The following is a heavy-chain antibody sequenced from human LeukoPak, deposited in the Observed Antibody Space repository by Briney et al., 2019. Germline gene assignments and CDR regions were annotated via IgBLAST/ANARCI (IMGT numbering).Heavy chain of an antibody. CDR1: GYTFIDYG. V-gene: IGHV1-18*01. CDR3: ARDAAAAGPFDY. Sequence: ASVKVSCKASGYTFIDYGVRWMRQAPGQGLEWMGWISTYNGHTYYAQKLQGRVTMTTDTSTSTAYMELRSLRSDDTAVYYCARDAAAAGPFDYWGQGTLVTVSS. D-gene: IGHD6-13*01. J-gene: IGHJ4*02. CDR2: ISTYNGHT.